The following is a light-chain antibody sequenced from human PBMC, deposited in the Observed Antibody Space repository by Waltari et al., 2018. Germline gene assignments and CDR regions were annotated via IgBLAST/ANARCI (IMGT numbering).Light chain of an antibody. J-gene: IGLJ2*01. CDR3: QTWDTGIGL. Sequence: QPVLTQSPSASASLGASVKLTCTMSSGHRSYAIAWHQQQQGKAPRYLMRLNRYGGHINGDGIPDRFAGSRSGAERYLTISNLQSEDEAYYYCQTWDTGIGLFGGGTRLTVL. CDR2: LNRYGGH. CDR1: SGHRSYA. V-gene: IGLV4-69*01.